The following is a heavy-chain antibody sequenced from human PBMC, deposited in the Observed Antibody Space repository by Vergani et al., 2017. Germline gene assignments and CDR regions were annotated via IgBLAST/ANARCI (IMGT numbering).Heavy chain of an antibody. CDR1: GFTFSSYW. V-gene: IGHV3-74*02. D-gene: IGHD3-3*01. Sequence: EVQLLESGGGLVQPGGSLRLSCAASGFTFSSYWMHWVRQAPGKGLVWVSRINSDGSSTSYADSVKGRFTISRDNAKNTLYLQMNSLRAEDTAVYYCARQMTIFGVVITHYYYYGMDVWGQGTTVTVSS. CDR2: INSDGSST. CDR3: ARQMTIFGVVITHYYYYGMDV. J-gene: IGHJ6*02.